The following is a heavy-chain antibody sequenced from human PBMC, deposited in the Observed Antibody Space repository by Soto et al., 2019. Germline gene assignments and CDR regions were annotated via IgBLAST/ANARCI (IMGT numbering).Heavy chain of an antibody. CDR1: GGSISSYY. Sequence: LSLTCTVSGGSISSYYWSWIRQPPGKGLEWIGYIYYSGSTNYNPSLKSRVTISVDTSKNQFSLKLSSVTAADTAVYYCARVEGDYGFDYWGQGTLVTVS. CDR2: IYYSGST. CDR3: ARVEGDYGFDY. J-gene: IGHJ4*02. D-gene: IGHD4-17*01. V-gene: IGHV4-59*01.